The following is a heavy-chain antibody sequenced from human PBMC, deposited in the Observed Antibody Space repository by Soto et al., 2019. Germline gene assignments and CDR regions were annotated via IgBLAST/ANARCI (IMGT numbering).Heavy chain of an antibody. CDR1: GYTFTSYG. J-gene: IGHJ3*02. Sequence: ASVKVSCKDSGYTFTSYGRRWVRQATRQGLEWMGWISAYNGNTNYAQKLQGRVTMTTDTSTSTAYMELRSLRSDDTAVYYCAIFYYDSIGYYYVGAFDIWAQGTMVTVSS. CDR3: AIFYYDSIGYYYVGAFDI. CDR2: ISAYNGNT. D-gene: IGHD3-22*01. V-gene: IGHV1-18*01.